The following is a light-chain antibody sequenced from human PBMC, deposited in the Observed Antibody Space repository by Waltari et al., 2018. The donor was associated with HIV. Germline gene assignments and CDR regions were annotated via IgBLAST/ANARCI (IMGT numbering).Light chain of an antibody. CDR3: SSYTTTNTII. Sequence: QSALTQPASVSGSPGQSITISCTGTSSDIGAYEYVSWYRQHPDKAPQLLIYDVFYRPPGVSHRFSGSKSGNTASLTISGLQAEDEAVYPGSSYTTTNTIIFGGGTKLTV. CDR1: SSDIGAYEY. J-gene: IGLJ2*01. V-gene: IGLV2-14*03. CDR2: DVF.